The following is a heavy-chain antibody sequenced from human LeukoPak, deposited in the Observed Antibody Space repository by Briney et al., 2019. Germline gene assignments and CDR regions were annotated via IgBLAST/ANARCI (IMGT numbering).Heavy chain of an antibody. CDR3: ARDPPGSGSYPDY. J-gene: IGHJ4*02. CDR1: TDSITTYY. V-gene: IGHV4-59*01. D-gene: IGHD3-10*01. CDR2: VYYTGST. Sequence: SETLSLTCTVSTDSITTYYWTWVRQPPGKGLEYIGYVYYTGSTNYNPPLKSRVTISLDTSKNQFSLKLTSVTAADTAVYYCARDPPGSGSYPDYWGQGTLVTVSS.